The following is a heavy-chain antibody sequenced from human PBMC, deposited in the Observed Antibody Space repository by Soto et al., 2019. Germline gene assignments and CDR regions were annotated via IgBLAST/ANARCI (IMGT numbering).Heavy chain of an antibody. J-gene: IGHJ6*02. V-gene: IGHV3-30*01. D-gene: IGHD1-26*01. CDR2: ISYDGSNK. CDR3: ARDWDHYYYGMDV. CDR1: GFTFSSYA. Sequence: QVQLVESGGGVVQPGRSLRLSCAASGFTFSSYALHWVRQAPGKGLEWVAVISYDGSNKYYADSVKCRFTISRDKSKNTLYLKMNSLRAEDTAVYYCARDWDHYYYGMDVWGQGTTVTVSS.